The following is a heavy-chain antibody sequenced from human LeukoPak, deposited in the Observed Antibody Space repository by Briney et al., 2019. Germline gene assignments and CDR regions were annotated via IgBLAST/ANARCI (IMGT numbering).Heavy chain of an antibody. J-gene: IGHJ3*02. CDR2: MNPNSGNT. CDR3: ASTWEPELPHDAFDI. CDR1: GYTFTSYD. V-gene: IGHV1-8*03. D-gene: IGHD1-26*01. Sequence: GASVKVPCKASGYTFTSYDINWVRQATGQGLEWMGWMNPNSGNTGYAQKFQGRVTITRNTSISTAYMELSSLRSEDTAVYYCASTWEPELPHDAFDIWGQGTMATVSS.